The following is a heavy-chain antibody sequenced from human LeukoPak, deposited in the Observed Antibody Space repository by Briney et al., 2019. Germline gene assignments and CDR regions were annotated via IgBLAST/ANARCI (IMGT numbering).Heavy chain of an antibody. CDR2: ISSSSSYI. D-gene: IGHD6-6*01. J-gene: IGHJ4*02. CDR1: GFTFSSYS. V-gene: IGHV3-21*01. CDR3: ASDYSSSSKVSFDY. Sequence: GGSLRLSCAASGFTFSSYSMNWVRQAPGKGLEWVSSISSSSSYIYYADSVKGRFTISRDNAKNSLYLQMNSLRAEDTAVCYCASDYSSSSKVSFDYWGQGTLVTVSS.